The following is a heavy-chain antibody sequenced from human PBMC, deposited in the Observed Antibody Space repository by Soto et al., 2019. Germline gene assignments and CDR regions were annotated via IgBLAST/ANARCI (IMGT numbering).Heavy chain of an antibody. CDR2: IYYSGST. CDR3: ARSVGYCSSTSCYVDYGMDV. V-gene: IGHV4-61*01. Sequence: QVQLQESGPGLVKPSETLSLTCTVSGGSVSSGSYYWSWIRQPPGKGLEWIGYIYYSGSTNYNPSLKRRVTISVDTSKNQFSLKLSSVTAADTAVYYCARSVGYCSSTSCYVDYGMDVWGQGTTVTVSS. D-gene: IGHD2-2*03. CDR1: GGSVSSGSYY. J-gene: IGHJ6*02.